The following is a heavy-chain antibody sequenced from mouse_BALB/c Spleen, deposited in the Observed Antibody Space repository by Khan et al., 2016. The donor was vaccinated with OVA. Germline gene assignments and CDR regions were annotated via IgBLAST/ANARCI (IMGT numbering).Heavy chain of an antibody. J-gene: IGHJ3*01. V-gene: IGHV1S81*02. CDR2: INPSDGDT. CDR1: GYTFTSYY. Sequence: QVQLKQSGAELVKPGASVKLSCKASGYTFTSYYMYWVKQRPGQGLEWIGVINPSDGDTNFNEKFKSKATLTVDKSSSTVYMQLSSLTSEDSAVYHCTRSGYGTFAYWGQGTLVTVSA. D-gene: IGHD2-1*01. CDR3: TRSGYGTFAY.